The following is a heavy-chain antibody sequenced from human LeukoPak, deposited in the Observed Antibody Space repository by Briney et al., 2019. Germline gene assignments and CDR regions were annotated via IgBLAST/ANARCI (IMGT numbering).Heavy chain of an antibody. Sequence: SETLSLTCTVSGGSISSYYWSWIRQPPGKGLEWIGYIYYSGSTNYNPSLKSRVTISVDTSKNQFSLKLSSVTAADTAVYYCAREVRYYDYVWGCYRYSGEGGFDYWGQGTLVTISS. J-gene: IGHJ4*02. D-gene: IGHD3-16*02. CDR3: AREVRYYDYVWGCYRYSGEGGFDY. CDR1: GGSISSYY. V-gene: IGHV4-59*01. CDR2: IYYSGST.